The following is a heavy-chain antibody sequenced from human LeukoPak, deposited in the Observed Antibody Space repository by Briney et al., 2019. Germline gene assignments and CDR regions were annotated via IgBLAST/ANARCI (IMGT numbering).Heavy chain of an antibody. Sequence: GGSLRLSWAASGFTVNNNYMTWVRQAPGKGLEWVSVIYSGHSTYYADSVKGRFTISRDNSKNTLYLQMSSLRTEDTAVYYCARGFGELLSRGWFDPWGQGTLVTVSS. J-gene: IGHJ5*02. CDR2: IYSGHST. CDR3: ARGFGELLSRGWFDP. CDR1: GFTVNNNY. D-gene: IGHD3-10*01. V-gene: IGHV3-66*02.